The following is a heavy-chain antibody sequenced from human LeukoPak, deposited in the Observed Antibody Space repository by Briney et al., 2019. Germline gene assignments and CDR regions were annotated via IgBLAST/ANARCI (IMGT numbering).Heavy chain of an antibody. CDR3: ARGGSGWFRWFDP. J-gene: IGHJ5*02. D-gene: IGHD6-19*01. CDR1: GFTFSSYA. CDR2: ISYDGSNK. Sequence: GRSLRLSCAASGFTFSSYAMHWARQAPGKGLEWVAVISYDGSNKYYADSVKGRFTISRDNSKNTLYLQMNSLRAEDTAVYYCARGGSGWFRWFDPWGQGTLVTASS. V-gene: IGHV3-30*04.